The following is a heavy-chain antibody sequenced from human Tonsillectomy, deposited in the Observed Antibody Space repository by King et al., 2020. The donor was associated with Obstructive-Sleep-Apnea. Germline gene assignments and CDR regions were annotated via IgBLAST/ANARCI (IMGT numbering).Heavy chain of an antibody. V-gene: IGHV3-30*03. CDR1: GFSFTSYG. D-gene: IGHD3-3*01. CDR2: ISYEDGTNK. J-gene: IGHJ4*02. CDR3: ATGSGYYYFEY. Sequence: VQLVESGGGVVQPGRSLRLSYAASGFSFTSYGMHWVRQAPGKGLEWVAMISYEDGTNKYYADSVKGRFTISRDNSKNTLLLQMSSVRAEDTAVYYCATGSGYYYFEYWGRGTLVTVSS.